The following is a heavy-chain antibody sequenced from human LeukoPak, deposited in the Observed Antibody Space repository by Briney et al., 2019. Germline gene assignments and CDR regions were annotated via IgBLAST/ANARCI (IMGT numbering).Heavy chain of an antibody. Sequence: PSETLSLTCAVSDGSISNSNWWNWVRQPPGKGLGWIGEIYHSGSTNYNPSLKSRVTISVDKSKNQFSLKLSSVTAADTAVYYCAGSLRYYYDSSGYYYKPFDYWGQGTLVTVSS. CDR3: AGSLRYYYDSSGYYYKPFDY. CDR1: DGSISNSNW. J-gene: IGHJ4*02. CDR2: IYHSGST. D-gene: IGHD3-22*01. V-gene: IGHV4-4*02.